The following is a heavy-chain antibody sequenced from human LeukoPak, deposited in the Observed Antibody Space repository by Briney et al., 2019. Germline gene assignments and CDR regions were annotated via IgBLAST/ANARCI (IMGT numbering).Heavy chain of an antibody. J-gene: IGHJ6*03. CDR1: GGSISSGSYY. CDR3: ARISEAIFGVGYYYYYMDV. Sequence: SQTLSLTCTVSGGSISSGSYYWSWIRQPAGKGLEWIGRIYTSGSTNYNPSLKSRVTISVDTSKNQFSLKLSSVTAADTAVYYCARISEAIFGVGYYYYYMDVWGKGTTVTVSS. CDR2: IYTSGST. D-gene: IGHD3-3*01. V-gene: IGHV4-61*02.